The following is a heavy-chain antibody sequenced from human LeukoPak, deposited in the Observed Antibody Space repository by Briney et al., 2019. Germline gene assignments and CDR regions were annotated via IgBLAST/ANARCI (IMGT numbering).Heavy chain of an antibody. CDR2: ISGSGGST. J-gene: IGHJ3*02. Sequence: GGSLRLSCAASGFTFSSYAMSWVRQAPGKGLEWVSAISGSGGSTYYADSVKGRFTISRDNSKNTLYLQMNSLRAEDTAVYYCAKPLLGLGVVVTPGGAFDIWGQGTMVTVSS. CDR1: GFTFSSYA. V-gene: IGHV3-23*01. CDR3: AKPLLGLGVVVTPGGAFDI. D-gene: IGHD3-22*01.